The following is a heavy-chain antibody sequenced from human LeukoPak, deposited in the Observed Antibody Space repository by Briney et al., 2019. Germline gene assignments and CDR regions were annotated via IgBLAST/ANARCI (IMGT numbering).Heavy chain of an antibody. CDR3: ATWVRDYGSGSLDY. CDR2: FDPEDGET. J-gene: IGHJ4*02. D-gene: IGHD3-10*01. Sequence: ASVKVSCKVSGYTLTELSIHWVRQAPGKGLEWMGGFDPEDGETIYAQKFQGRVTLTEDTSTDTAYMELSSLRSEDTAVYYCATWVRDYGSGSLDYWGQGTLVTVSS. CDR1: GYTLTELS. V-gene: IGHV1-24*01.